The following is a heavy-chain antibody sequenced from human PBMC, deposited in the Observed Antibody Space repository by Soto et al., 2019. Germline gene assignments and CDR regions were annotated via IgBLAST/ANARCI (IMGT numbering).Heavy chain of an antibody. CDR2: IYPSDSDT. D-gene: IGHD3-3*02. CDR3: ARGRVSTRTFVF. Sequence: GESLKVSCKGSGYNFAGYWIAWVRQMPGKGLELMGIIYPSDSDTRYRPSFQGQVTISAAKSISSAYLHWSSLRASDTAMYYCARGRVSTRTFVFWGQGTPVTVSS. J-gene: IGHJ4*02. V-gene: IGHV5-51*01. CDR1: GYNFAGYW.